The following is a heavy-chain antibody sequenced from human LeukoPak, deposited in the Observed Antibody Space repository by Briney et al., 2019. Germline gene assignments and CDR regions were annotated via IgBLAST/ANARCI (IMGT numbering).Heavy chain of an antibody. D-gene: IGHD3-9*01. J-gene: IGHJ4*02. V-gene: IGHV3-74*03. CDR2: IRPEGTTT. CDR3: ARDLDWILFDY. Sequence: GGPLRLSCAASGFTFSTYWMHWVRQAPGKGLVWVARIRPEGTTTAYADSVKGRFTISRDNAKNTLFLQMNSLSAEDTAVYYCARDLDWILFDYWGQGTLVTVSS. CDR1: GFTFSTYW.